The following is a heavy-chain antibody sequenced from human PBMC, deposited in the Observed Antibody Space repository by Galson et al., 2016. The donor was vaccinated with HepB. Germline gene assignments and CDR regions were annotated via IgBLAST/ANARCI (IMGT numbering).Heavy chain of an antibody. CDR2: IIPFLGLT. D-gene: IGHD6-13*01. CDR3: ATARGSSHPSDH. CDR1: GGTFSTFT. V-gene: IGHV1-69*10. Sequence: SVKVSCKASGGTFSTFTFTWVRQAPGQGLEWMGRIIPFLGLTNYAQKFQGRATISADKSTKTAYMELISLRFEDSAVYYCATARGSSHPSDHWGQGTLLTVSS. J-gene: IGHJ4*02.